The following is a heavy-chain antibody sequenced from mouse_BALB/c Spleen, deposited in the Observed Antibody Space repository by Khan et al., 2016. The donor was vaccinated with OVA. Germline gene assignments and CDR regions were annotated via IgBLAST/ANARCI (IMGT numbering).Heavy chain of an antibody. J-gene: IGHJ2*01. CDR2: ISYSGFP. CDR3: ARNNYYGYYFDY. D-gene: IGHD1-1*01. V-gene: IGHV3-2*02. CDR1: GYSITSGYA. Sequence: EVQLVESGPGLVKPSQSLSLTCTVTGYSITSGYAWNWIRQFPGNKLEWMGYISYSGFPNYNPSLKSRISITRDTSKHKFFLQLRSVTTEDTATYYCARNNYYGYYFDYWGQGATLTVSS.